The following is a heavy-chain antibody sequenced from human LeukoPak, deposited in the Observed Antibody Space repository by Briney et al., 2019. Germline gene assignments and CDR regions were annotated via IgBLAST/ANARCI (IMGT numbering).Heavy chain of an antibody. J-gene: IGHJ6*03. V-gene: IGHV4-59*01. CDR3: ARGGVMAAAGTYYYYYYMDV. CDR2: IYYRGST. D-gene: IGHD6-13*01. CDR1: GGSISSYY. Sequence: SETLSLTCTVSGGSISSYYWSWIRQPPGKGLEWIGYIYYRGSTKYNPSLKSRVTISVDTSKNQFSLKLSSVTAADTAVYYCARGGVMAAAGTYYYYYYMDVWGKGTTVTISS.